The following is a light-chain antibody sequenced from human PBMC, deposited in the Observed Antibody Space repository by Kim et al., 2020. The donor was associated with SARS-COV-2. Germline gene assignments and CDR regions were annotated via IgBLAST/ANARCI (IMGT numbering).Light chain of an antibody. CDR3: QSYDSSLSGVV. Sequence: RVTISRTGRSSNIGASYAVHWYQRLPGTAPKLLIYGNTNRPSGVPDRFSGSKSGTSASLAITGLQAEDEADYYCQSYDSSLSGVVFGGGTQLTVL. CDR1: SSNIGASYA. V-gene: IGLV1-40*01. J-gene: IGLJ2*01. CDR2: GNT.